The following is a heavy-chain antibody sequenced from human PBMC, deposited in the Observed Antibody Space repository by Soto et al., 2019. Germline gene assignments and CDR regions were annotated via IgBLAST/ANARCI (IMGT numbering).Heavy chain of an antibody. CDR3: TTAMAGNLYPAYYYYGMDV. J-gene: IGHJ6*02. CDR2: IKSKTDGETT. V-gene: IGHV3-15*07. D-gene: IGHD6-19*01. CDR1: GFSCINSW. Sequence: GGSLRLCCAASGFSCINSWMNWVRKTPGKGLEWVGRIKSKTDGETTDYAAPVKGRFTISRDDSKNTLYLQMNSLKTEDTAVYYCTTAMAGNLYPAYYYYGMDVWGQGTTVTVSS.